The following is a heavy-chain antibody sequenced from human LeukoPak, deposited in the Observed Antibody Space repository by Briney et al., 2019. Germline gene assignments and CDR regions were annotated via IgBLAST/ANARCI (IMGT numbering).Heavy chain of an antibody. CDR1: GFTFSSYE. D-gene: IGHD5-24*01. V-gene: IGHV3-48*03. J-gene: IGHJ4*02. CDR2: ISSSGSTI. Sequence: GGSLRPSCAASGFTFSSYEMNWVRQAPGKGLEWVSYISSSGSTIYYADSVKGRFTISRDNAKNSLYLQMNSLRAEDTAVYYCAREMKMAPFDYWGQGTLVTVSS. CDR3: AREMKMAPFDY.